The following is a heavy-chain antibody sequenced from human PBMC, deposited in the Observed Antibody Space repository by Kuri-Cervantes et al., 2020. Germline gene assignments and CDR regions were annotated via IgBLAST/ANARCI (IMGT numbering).Heavy chain of an antibody. CDR3: ARLRAYGDYDYDAFDI. V-gene: IGHV4-39*01. Sequence: SETLSLTCAVYGGSFSSYYWGWIRQPPGKGLEWIGSIYYSGSTYYNPSLKSRVTISVDTSKNQFSLKLSSVTAADTAVYYCARLRAYGDYDYDAFDIWGQGTMVTVSS. CDR1: GGSFSSYY. D-gene: IGHD4-17*01. J-gene: IGHJ3*02. CDR2: IYYSGST.